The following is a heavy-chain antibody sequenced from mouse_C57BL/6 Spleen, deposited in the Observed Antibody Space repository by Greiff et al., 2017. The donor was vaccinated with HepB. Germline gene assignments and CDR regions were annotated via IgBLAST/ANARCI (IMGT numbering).Heavy chain of an antibody. Sequence: QVQLQQSGAELVRPGASVTLSCKASGYTFTDYEMHWVKQTPVHGLEWIGAIDPETGGTAYNQKFKGKAILTADKSSSTAYMELRSLTSEDSAVYYCTRVYYYGSSWFDYWGQGTTLTVSS. CDR2: IDPETGGT. V-gene: IGHV1-15*01. J-gene: IGHJ2*01. CDR1: GYTFTDYE. CDR3: TRVYYYGSSWFDY. D-gene: IGHD1-1*01.